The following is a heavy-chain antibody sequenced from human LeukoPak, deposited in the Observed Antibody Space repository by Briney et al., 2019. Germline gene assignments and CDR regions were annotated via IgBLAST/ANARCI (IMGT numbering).Heavy chain of an antibody. CDR3: AKGYESEGFDY. Sequence: GGSLRLSCAASGFTFSSYAMHWVRQAPGKGLEWVAVISYDGSNKYYADSVKGRFTISRDNSKNTLYLQMNSLRAEDTAVYYCAKGYESEGFDYWGQGTLVTVSS. CDR1: GFTFSSYA. D-gene: IGHD1-1*01. V-gene: IGHV3-30-3*01. J-gene: IGHJ4*02. CDR2: ISYDGSNK.